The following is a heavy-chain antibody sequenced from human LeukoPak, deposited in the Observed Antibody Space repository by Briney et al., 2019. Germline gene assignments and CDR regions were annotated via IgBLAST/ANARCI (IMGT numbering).Heavy chain of an antibody. CDR2: INAGNGNT. D-gene: IGHD3-22*01. CDR1: GYTFTNYA. CDR3: ARMVYYDSSPFDY. Sequence: ASVKVSCKASGYTFTNYAMHWVRRAPGQRLEWMGWINAGNGNTRYSHKFQGRVTITGDTSASTAYMELSSLRSEDTAVYFCARMVYYDSSPFDYWGQGTLVTVSS. V-gene: IGHV1-3*01. J-gene: IGHJ4*02.